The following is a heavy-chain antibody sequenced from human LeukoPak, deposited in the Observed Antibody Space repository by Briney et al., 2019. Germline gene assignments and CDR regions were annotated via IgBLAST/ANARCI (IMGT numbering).Heavy chain of an antibody. CDR1: GFTFSSYA. CDR2: ISGSGGST. V-gene: IGHV3-23*01. J-gene: IGHJ4*02. D-gene: IGHD3/OR15-3a*01. CDR3: AKVQKDLWTCYYSYFDY. Sequence: GGSLRLSCAASGFTFSSYAMTWVRQAPGKGLEWVLGISGSGGSTHYADSVKGRFIISRDNSKNTLYLQMNSLRAEDTALYYCAKVQKDLWTCYYSYFDYWGQGTLVTVSS.